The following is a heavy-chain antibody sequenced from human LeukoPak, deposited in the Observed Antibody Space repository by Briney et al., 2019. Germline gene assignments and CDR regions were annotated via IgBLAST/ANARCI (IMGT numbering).Heavy chain of an antibody. Sequence: ASVNVSCKVSGYTLTELSMHWVRQAPGKWLEWMGGVDPEDGETIYAQKFQGRVTMTEDTSTDTAYMELSSLRSEDTAVYYCATAILDYYDSSGYKRWFDPWGQGTLVTVSS. CDR1: GYTLTELS. V-gene: IGHV1-24*01. D-gene: IGHD3-22*01. CDR3: ATAILDYYDSSGYKRWFDP. CDR2: VDPEDGET. J-gene: IGHJ5*02.